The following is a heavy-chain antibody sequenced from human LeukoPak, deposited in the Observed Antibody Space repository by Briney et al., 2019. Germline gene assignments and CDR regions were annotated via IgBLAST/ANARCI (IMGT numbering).Heavy chain of an antibody. Sequence: PGGSLRLSCSASGFTFSTYAIHWVRQAPGKGLEYVSGISSNGGSTYYADSVKGRFTTSRDNSKNTLYLQMSSLRAEDTAIYYCVKARSSYSSSWSWFDPWGQGTLVTVSS. J-gene: IGHJ5*02. CDR3: VKARSSYSSSWSWFDP. D-gene: IGHD6-13*01. CDR1: GFTFSTYA. V-gene: IGHV3-64D*06. CDR2: ISSNGGST.